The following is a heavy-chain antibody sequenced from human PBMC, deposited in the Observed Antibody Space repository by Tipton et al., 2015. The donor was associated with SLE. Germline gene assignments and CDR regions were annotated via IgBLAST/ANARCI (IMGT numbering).Heavy chain of an antibody. D-gene: IGHD6-19*01. CDR1: GFTFSSYG. CDR2: IWYDGSNK. V-gene: IGHV3-33*01. CDR3: ARALGQWLVRGFDY. J-gene: IGHJ4*02. Sequence: SLRLSCAASGFTFSSYGMHWVRQDPGKGLEWVAVIWYDGSNKYYADSVKGRFTISRDNSKNTLYLQMNSLRAEDTAVYYCARALGQWLVRGFDYWGQGTLVTVSS.